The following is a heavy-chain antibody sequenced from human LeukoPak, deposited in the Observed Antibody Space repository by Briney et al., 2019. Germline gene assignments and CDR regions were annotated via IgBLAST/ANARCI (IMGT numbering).Heavy chain of an antibody. CDR1: GLIFSDYY. CDR2: ISNKGSSSTT. Sequence: PGRSLRLSCAASGLIFSDYYMGWVRQAPGKGLECVSYISNKGSSSTTYYADSVKGRFTISRDDAQNSLYLQMNSLRADDTAVYYCAKDILAAGLFFDYWGQGILVTVSS. D-gene: IGHD6-13*01. J-gene: IGHJ4*02. CDR3: AKDILAAGLFFDY. V-gene: IGHV3-11*01.